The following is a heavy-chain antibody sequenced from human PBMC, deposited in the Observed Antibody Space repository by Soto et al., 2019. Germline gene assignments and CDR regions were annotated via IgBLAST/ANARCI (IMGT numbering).Heavy chain of an antibody. V-gene: IGHV4-34*01. CDR3: ARDKITGLFDY. CDR2: INHSGTT. CDR1: GGSFSGYY. D-gene: IGHD2-8*02. J-gene: IGHJ4*02. Sequence: QVQLQQWGAGLLKPSETLSLTCAVDGGSFSGYYWTWIRQPPGTGLEWIGEINHSGTTNYNPSLKSRVTISVDTSKNPFSLKLTSVTAADTAVYYCARDKITGLFDYWGQGTLVTVSS.